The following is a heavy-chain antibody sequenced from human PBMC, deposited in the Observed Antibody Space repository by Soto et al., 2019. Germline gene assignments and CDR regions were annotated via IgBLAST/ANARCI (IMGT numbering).Heavy chain of an antibody. CDR1: GGSISSGDYY. J-gene: IGHJ6*02. CDR3: ASYSLLYYKYGMDV. V-gene: IGHV4-30-4*01. D-gene: IGHD2-21*01. Sequence: PSETLSLTCTVSGGSISSGDYYWSWIRQPPGKGLEWIGYIYYSGSTYYNPSLKSRVTISVDTSKNQFSLKLSSVTAADTAVYYCASYSLLYYKYGMDVWGQGTTVTVS. CDR2: IYYSGST.